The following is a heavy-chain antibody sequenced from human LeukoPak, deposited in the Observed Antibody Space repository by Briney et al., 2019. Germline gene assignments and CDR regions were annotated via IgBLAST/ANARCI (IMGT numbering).Heavy chain of an antibody. V-gene: IGHV3-48*02. J-gene: IGHJ6*02. CDR2: ISASGTTI. CDR3: ARDLGSGSNYRYYYGMDV. Sequence: GGSLRLSCAASGFTFSRYWMSWVRQAPGKGLEWVSYISASGTTIYYADSVKGRFTISRDNAQNSLYLQMNSLRDEDTAVYYCARDLGSGSNYRYYYGMDVWGQGTTVTVSS. CDR1: GFTFSRYW. D-gene: IGHD1-26*01.